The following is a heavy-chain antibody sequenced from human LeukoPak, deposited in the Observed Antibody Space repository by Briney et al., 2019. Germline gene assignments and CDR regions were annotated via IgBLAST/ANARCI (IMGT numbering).Heavy chain of an antibody. CDR3: AKDPYRVVVATGNYLDP. CDR1: GFIFTSYS. J-gene: IGHJ5*02. D-gene: IGHD2-21*01. V-gene: IGHV3-23*01. CDR2: ISGGGGST. Sequence: PGGSLRLSCAASGFIFTSYSMNWVRQAPGKGLEWVSTISGGGGSTYYADSVKGRFTISRDNSKNTLYLQMNSLRVEDTAVYYCAKDPYRVVVATGNYLDPWGQGTLVTVSS.